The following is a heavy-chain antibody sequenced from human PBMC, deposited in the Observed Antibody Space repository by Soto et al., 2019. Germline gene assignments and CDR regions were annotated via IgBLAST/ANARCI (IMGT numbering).Heavy chain of an antibody. CDR3: ATKQGVVVVVAATADYGMDV. CDR2: ISAYNGNT. J-gene: IGHJ6*02. D-gene: IGHD2-15*01. CDR1: GYTFTSYG. V-gene: IGHV1-18*04. Sequence: GASVKVSYKASGYTFTSYGISWVRQAPGQGLEWMGWISAYNGNTNYAQKLQGRVTMTTDTSTSTAYMELRSLRSDDTAVYYCATKQGVVVVVAATADYGMDVWGQGTTVTVSS.